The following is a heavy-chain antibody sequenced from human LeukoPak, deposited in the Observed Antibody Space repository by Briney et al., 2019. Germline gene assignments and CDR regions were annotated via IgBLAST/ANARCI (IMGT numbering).Heavy chain of an antibody. J-gene: IGHJ4*02. CDR3: AKVGLNYYDSSGPHFDY. Sequence: PGGSLRLSCAASGFTFSSYAMSWVRQAPGKGLEWVSAISGSGGSTYYADSVKGRFTISRDNSKNTLYLQMNNLRAEDTAVYYCAKVGLNYYDSSGPHFDYWGQGTLVTVSS. CDR1: GFTFSSYA. D-gene: IGHD3-22*01. CDR2: ISGSGGST. V-gene: IGHV3-23*01.